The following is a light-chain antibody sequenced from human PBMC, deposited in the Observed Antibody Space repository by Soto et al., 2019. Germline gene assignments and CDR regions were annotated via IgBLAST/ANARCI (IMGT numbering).Light chain of an antibody. CDR3: QRYGSSPWT. CDR2: GAS. CDR1: QSVSSSY. V-gene: IGKV3-20*01. Sequence: EMVLTQSPGTLSLSPGERATLSCRASQSVSSSYLAWYQQKPGQAPRLLIYGASSRATGSPDRFSGSGSGTDFSLTISRLEPEEGAVYYCQRYGSSPWTFGQGTKVEIK. J-gene: IGKJ1*01.